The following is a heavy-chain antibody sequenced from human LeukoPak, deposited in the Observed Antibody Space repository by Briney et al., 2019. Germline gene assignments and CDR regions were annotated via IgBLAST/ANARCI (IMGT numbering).Heavy chain of an antibody. CDR1: GFTLSSYS. Sequence: GGSLRLSCVASGFTLSSYSMNWVRQAPGKGLEWVASINHNGNVNYYVDSVKGRFTISRDNAKNSLYLQMSNLRAEDTAVYFCARGGGLDVWGQGATVTVSS. CDR2: INHNGNVN. J-gene: IGHJ6*02. D-gene: IGHD3-16*01. CDR3: ARGGGLDV. V-gene: IGHV3-7*03.